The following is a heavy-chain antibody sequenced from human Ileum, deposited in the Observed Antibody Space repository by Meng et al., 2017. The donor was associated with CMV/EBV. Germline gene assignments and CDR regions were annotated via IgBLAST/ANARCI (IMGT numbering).Heavy chain of an antibody. J-gene: IGHJ5*02. Sequence: SCAASGFTFSSFAMSWVRQAPGKGLEWLSSFSGTGDRTYYADSVKGRFTISRDNSKNTLYLQMNSLTAEDTAVYYCGKGSGGRDHWGQGTLVTVSS. CDR1: GFTFSSFA. V-gene: IGHV3-23*01. D-gene: IGHD3-16*01. CDR3: GKGSGGRDH. CDR2: FSGTGDRT.